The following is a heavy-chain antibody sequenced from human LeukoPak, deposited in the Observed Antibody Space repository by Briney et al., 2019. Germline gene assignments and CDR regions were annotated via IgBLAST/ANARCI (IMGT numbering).Heavy chain of an antibody. Sequence: SETLSLTCTVPGGSISSGGYYWSWIRQHPGKGLEWIGYIYYSGITQYNPSLKSRITISLDTSKNQFSLKLSSVTAADTAVYYCAGTTWYSDYWGQGTPLTVSS. J-gene: IGHJ4*02. CDR2: IYYSGIT. CDR3: AGTTWYSDY. CDR1: GGSISSGGYY. D-gene: IGHD2-15*01. V-gene: IGHV4-31*03.